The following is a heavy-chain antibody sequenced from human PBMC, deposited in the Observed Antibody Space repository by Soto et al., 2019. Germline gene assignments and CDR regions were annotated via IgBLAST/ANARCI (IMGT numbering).Heavy chain of an antibody. CDR1: GFTFDDYA. D-gene: IGHD3-22*01. CDR3: ARGAYYYDSSGLSY. Sequence: PGGSLRLSCAASGFTFDDYAMHWVRQAPGKGLEWVSGISWDSSSIIYADSVKGRFIISRDNAKNSLYLQMNSLRAEDTAVYYCARGAYYYDSSGLSYWGQGTLVTVSS. CDR2: ISWDSSSI. V-gene: IGHV3-9*01. J-gene: IGHJ4*02.